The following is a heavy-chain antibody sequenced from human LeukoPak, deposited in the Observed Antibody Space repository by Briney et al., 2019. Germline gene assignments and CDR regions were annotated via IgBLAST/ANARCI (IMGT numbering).Heavy chain of an antibody. Sequence: ASVKVSCKASGGTFSSYAISWVRQAPGQGLEWMGRIIPILGIANYAQKFQGRVTITADNSTSTAYMELSSLRSGDTAVYYCARDHDGDLDDYWGQGTLVTVSS. D-gene: IGHD4-17*01. CDR3: ARDHDGDLDDY. V-gene: IGHV1-69*04. CDR1: GGTFSSYA. J-gene: IGHJ4*02. CDR2: IIPILGIA.